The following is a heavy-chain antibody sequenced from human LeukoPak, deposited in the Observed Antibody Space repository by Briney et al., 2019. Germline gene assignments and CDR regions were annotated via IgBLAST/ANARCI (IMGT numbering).Heavy chain of an antibody. Sequence: SETLSLTCTVSGGSISSYYWSWIRLPPGKGLEWVGYLSKSGNTNYSPSLKSRVTIFGDTSKNQFFLKLSSVTAADTAAYYCARARYVNSFYAFDSGGQGTLVTVSS. CDR2: LSKSGNT. CDR3: ARARYVNSFYAFDS. CDR1: GGSISSYY. J-gene: IGHJ3*02. V-gene: IGHV4-59*01. D-gene: IGHD3-9*01.